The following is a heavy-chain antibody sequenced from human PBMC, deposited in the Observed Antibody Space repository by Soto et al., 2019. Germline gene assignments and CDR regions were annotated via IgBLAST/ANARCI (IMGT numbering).Heavy chain of an antibody. CDR1: GFTFSSYS. CDR3: ARATERWLQSPFDY. Sequence: PGGSLRLSCAASGFTFSSYSMNWVRQAPGKGLEWVSSISSSSSYIYYADSVKGRFTISRDNAKNSLYLQMNSLRAEDTAVYYFARATERWLQSPFDYWGQGTLVTVSS. D-gene: IGHD5-12*01. V-gene: IGHV3-21*01. CDR2: ISSSSSYI. J-gene: IGHJ4*02.